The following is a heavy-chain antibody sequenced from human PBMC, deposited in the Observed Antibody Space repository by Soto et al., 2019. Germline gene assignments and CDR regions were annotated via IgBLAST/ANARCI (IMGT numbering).Heavy chain of an antibody. CDR2: INSDGSST. CDR3: ARGPVLQWPDYYYYGMDV. CDR1: GFTFSSYW. D-gene: IGHD3-10*01. Sequence: HPGGSLRLSCAASGFTFSSYWMHWVRQAPGKGLVWVSRINSDGSSTSYADSVKGRFTISRDNAKNTLYLQMNSLRAEDTAVYYCARGPVLQWPDYYYYGMDVWGQGTTVTVSS. J-gene: IGHJ6*02. V-gene: IGHV3-74*01.